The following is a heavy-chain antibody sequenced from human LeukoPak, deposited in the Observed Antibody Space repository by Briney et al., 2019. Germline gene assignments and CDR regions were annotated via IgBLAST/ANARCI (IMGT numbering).Heavy chain of an antibody. D-gene: IGHD6-19*01. CDR1: GFTFSDYY. CDR3: ARGYSSGLAPYYYYGMDV. J-gene: IGHJ6*02. V-gene: IGHV3-11*01. Sequence: GGSLRLSCAASGFTFSDYYMSWIRQAPEKGLEWVSYISSSGSTIYYADSVKGRFTISRDNAKNSLYLQMNSLRAEDTAVYYCARGYSSGLAPYYYYGMDVWGQGTTVTVSS. CDR2: ISSSGSTI.